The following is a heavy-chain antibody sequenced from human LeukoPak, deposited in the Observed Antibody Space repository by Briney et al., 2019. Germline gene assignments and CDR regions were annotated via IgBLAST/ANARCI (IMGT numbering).Heavy chain of an antibody. CDR1: GYTFSDYY. Sequence: ASVKVSCKASGYTFSDYYIHWVRQAPGQGLEWMGWINPNSGGTNSAQKFQGRVTMTRDTSISTAYMELSRLRSDDTAVYYCARVRITMIVTPRPFDYWGQGTLVTVSS. D-gene: IGHD3-22*01. CDR2: INPNSGGT. V-gene: IGHV1-2*02. J-gene: IGHJ4*02. CDR3: ARVRITMIVTPRPFDY.